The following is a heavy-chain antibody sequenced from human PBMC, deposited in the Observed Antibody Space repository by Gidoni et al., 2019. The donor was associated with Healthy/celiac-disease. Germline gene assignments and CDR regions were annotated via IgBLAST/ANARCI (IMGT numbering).Heavy chain of an antibody. J-gene: IGHJ4*02. D-gene: IGHD6-6*01. CDR2: ISWNSGSI. CDR1: GLTFDDYA. Sequence: EVQLVESGGGLVQPGRSLRLSCAASGLTFDDYAMHWVRQAPGKGLEWVSGISWNSGSIGYADSVKGRFTISRDNAKNSLYLQMNSLRAEDTALYYCARKIAAPYYFDYWGQGTLVTVSS. V-gene: IGHV3-9*01. CDR3: ARKIAAPYYFDY.